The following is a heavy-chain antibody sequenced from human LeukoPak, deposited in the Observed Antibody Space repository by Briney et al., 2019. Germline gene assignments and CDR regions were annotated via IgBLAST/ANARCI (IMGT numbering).Heavy chain of an antibody. CDR2: INPNSGGT. Sequence: ASVKVSCKASGYTFTRYYMHWVRQAPGQGLEWMGWINPNSGGTNYAQKFQGRVTMTRDTSISTAYMELSRLRSDDTAVYYCARERRYCSSTSCSRSFDYWGQGTLVTVSS. CDR1: GYTFTRYY. V-gene: IGHV1-2*02. D-gene: IGHD2-2*01. J-gene: IGHJ4*02. CDR3: ARERRYCSSTSCSRSFDY.